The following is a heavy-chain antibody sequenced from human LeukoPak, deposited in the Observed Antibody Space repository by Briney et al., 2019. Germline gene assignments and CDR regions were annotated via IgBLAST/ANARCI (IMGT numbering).Heavy chain of an antibody. CDR2: IHPNLGIA. V-gene: IGHV1-69*04. CDR3: ATTERTTVTLRAWVYGMDV. J-gene: IGHJ6*02. CDR1: GCTFSSYA. Sequence: SVKVSFKASGCTFSSYANSWVRQAPGQGLEWMGRIHPNLGIANYAQKFQGRVTITADKSTSTAYMELSSLRSEDTAAYYCATTERTTVTLRAWVYGMDVWGQGTTVTVSS. D-gene: IGHD4-11*01.